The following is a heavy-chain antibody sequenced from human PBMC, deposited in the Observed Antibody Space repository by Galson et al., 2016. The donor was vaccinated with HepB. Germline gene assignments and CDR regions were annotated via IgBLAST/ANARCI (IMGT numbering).Heavy chain of an antibody. CDR1: GFIFSSFG. CDR3: ARDYYGSGSFYP. CDR2: IWYDERNK. Sequence: SLRLSCATSGFIFSSFGMHWVRQAPGKGLEWVAVIWYDERNKDYAASVKGRFTISRDNSKNTLYLQMNSLRAEDTAVYYCARDYYGSGSFYPWGQGTLVTVSS. D-gene: IGHD3-10*01. J-gene: IGHJ5*02. V-gene: IGHV3-33*01.